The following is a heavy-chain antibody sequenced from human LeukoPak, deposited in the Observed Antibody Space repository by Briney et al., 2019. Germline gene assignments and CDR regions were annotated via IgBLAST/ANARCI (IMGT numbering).Heavy chain of an antibody. J-gene: IGHJ5*02. Sequence: ASVKVSCKASGYTFTGYYMHWVRQAPGQGLEWMGWINPNSGGTNYAQKFQGWVTMTRDTSISTAYMELGRLRSDDTAVYYCARGISRQLWFLENWFDPWGQGTLVTVSS. CDR3: ARGISRQLWFLENWFDP. V-gene: IGHV1-2*04. D-gene: IGHD5-18*01. CDR1: GYTFTGYY. CDR2: INPNSGGT.